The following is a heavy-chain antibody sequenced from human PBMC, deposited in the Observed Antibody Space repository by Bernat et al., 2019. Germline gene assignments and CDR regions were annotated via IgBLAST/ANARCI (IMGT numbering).Heavy chain of an antibody. CDR3: ARGGGTAYCGGGCRGYYYYGMDV. Sequence: QVQLVQSGAEVKKPGASVKVSCKASGYTFTGYYTHWVRQAPGQGLEWMGWINPNSGGTNYAQKFQGWVTMTRDTSISTAYMGLSRLRSDDTAVYYCARGGGTAYCGGGCRGYYYYGMDVWGQGTTVTVSS. J-gene: IGHJ6*02. D-gene: IGHD2-21*02. CDR2: INPNSGGT. CDR1: GYTFTGYY. V-gene: IGHV1-2*04.